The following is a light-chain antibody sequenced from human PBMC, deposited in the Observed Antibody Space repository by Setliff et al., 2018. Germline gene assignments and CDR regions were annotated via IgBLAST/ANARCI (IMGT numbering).Light chain of an antibody. Sequence: QSVLTQPASVSGSPGQSITISCTGTSSDVGAYNYVSWYQQHPGKAPKLMIYDVSNRPSGVSNRFSGSKSGNTASLTISGLQAEDEADYYCYSYTASTSYVFGTGTKVTVL. CDR2: DVS. J-gene: IGLJ1*01. V-gene: IGLV2-14*03. CDR3: YSYTASTSYV. CDR1: SSDVGAYNY.